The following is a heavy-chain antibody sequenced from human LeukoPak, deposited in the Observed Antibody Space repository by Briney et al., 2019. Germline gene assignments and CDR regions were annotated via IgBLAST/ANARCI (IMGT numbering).Heavy chain of an antibody. J-gene: IGHJ4*02. D-gene: IGHD7-27*01. CDR3: ARVGKAVSDY. CDR2: IGTSSTTI. CDR1: GFTFSSYT. V-gene: IGHV3-48*01. Sequence: AGGSLRLSCAASGFTFSSYTMNWVRQPPGKGLEWVSNIGTSSTTIYYADSVKGRFTISRDNAKNSLYLQMNSLRAEDTAVYYCARVGKAVSDYWGQGTLVTVSS.